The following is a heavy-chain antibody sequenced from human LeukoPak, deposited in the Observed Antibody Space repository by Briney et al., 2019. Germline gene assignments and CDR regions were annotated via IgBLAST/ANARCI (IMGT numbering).Heavy chain of an antibody. J-gene: IGHJ6*03. V-gene: IGHV3-48*04. CDR1: GFTFSSYC. CDR3: ARGGSRWYPSYYYYIDV. D-gene: IGHD6-13*01. Sequence: SGGSLRLSCAAAGFTFSSYCITWVRQAAERVLEWVSYISSRSSTIYYADSVKGRFTICRDNEKNSLYLQMNRLRAEDTAVYYCARGGSRWYPSYYYYIDVWGKGTTVTISS. CDR2: ISSRSSTI.